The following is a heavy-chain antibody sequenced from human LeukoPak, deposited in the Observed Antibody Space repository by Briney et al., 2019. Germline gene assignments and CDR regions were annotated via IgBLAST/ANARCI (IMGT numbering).Heavy chain of an antibody. CDR1: GGSISSSNW. Sequence: SGSLSLTCAVSGGSISSSNWWSWVRQPPGKGLEWIGEIYHSGSTNYNPSLKSRVTISVDKSKNQFSLKLSSVTAADTAVYYCAREMVVVVPAASSLEESDWFDPWGQGTLVTVSS. J-gene: IGHJ5*02. CDR2: IYHSGST. V-gene: IGHV4-4*02. D-gene: IGHD2-2*01. CDR3: AREMVVVVPAASSLEESDWFDP.